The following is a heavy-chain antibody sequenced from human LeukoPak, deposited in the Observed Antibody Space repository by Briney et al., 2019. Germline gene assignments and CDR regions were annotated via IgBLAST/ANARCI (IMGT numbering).Heavy chain of an antibody. CDR1: GYTFTSYG. Sequence: ASVKVSCKASGYTFTSYGISWVRQAPGQGLEWMGWISAYNGNTNYAQKLQGRVTMTTDTSTSTAYMELRSLRSDDTAVYYCARAAVVLWFGEYNWFDPWGQGTLVTVSS. CDR3: ARAAVVLWFGEYNWFDP. J-gene: IGHJ5*02. CDR2: ISAYNGNT. V-gene: IGHV1-18*01. D-gene: IGHD3-10*01.